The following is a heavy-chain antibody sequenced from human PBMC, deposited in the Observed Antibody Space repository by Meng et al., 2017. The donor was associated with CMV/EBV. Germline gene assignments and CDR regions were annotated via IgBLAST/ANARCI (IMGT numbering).Heavy chain of an antibody. J-gene: IGHJ4*02. Sequence: QVHIKESGPGPVKPSATLSLPCSVSGASFKNYNWNWVRQPAGQGLEWIGLIQVIGHTVYNPSLKSRVTVSLDASKSQFSLTLNSVTAADTATYYCAGSRPGGGACDYWGQGILVTVSS. CDR1: GASFKNYN. CDR2: IQVIGHT. D-gene: IGHD3-16*01. V-gene: IGHV4-4*07. CDR3: AGSRPGGGACDY.